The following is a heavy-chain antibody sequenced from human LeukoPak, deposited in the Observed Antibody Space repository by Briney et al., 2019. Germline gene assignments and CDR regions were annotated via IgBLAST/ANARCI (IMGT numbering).Heavy chain of an antibody. CDR1: GGSISRGSYY. CDR3: ARQTFGDLYFDS. D-gene: IGHD3-10*01. V-gene: IGHV4-61*02. J-gene: IGHJ4*02. Sequence: SQTLSLTCIVSGGSISRGSYYWNWIRQPAGKGLEWMGRIYNSGSTNYNPSLKSRVTISTDMSENQLSLQLSSVTAADTAVYYCARQTFGDLYFDSWGQGTLVIVSS. CDR2: IYNSGST.